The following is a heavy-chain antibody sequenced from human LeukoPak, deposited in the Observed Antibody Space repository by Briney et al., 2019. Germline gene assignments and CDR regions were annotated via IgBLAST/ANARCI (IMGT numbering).Heavy chain of an antibody. Sequence: GASVKVSCKASGYTFTGYYMHWVRQAPGQGLEWVGWINPNSGGTNYAQKFQGRVTMTRDTSISTAYMELSRLRSDDTAVYYCARGATVAYYYYGMDVWGQGTTVTVSS. J-gene: IGHJ6*02. CDR3: ARGATVAYYYYGMDV. CDR2: INPNSGGT. CDR1: GYTFTGYY. D-gene: IGHD1-26*01. V-gene: IGHV1-2*02.